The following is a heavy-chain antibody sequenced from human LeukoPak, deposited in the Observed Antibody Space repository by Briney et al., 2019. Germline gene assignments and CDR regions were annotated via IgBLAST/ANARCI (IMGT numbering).Heavy chain of an antibody. D-gene: IGHD4-23*01. Sequence: GASVKVSCKASGYTFTSYGISWVRQAPGQGLEWMGWISAYNGNTNYARKLQGGVTMTTDTSTSTAYMELRSLRSDDTAVYYCAWNYGGNPVGPFDYWGQGTLVTVSS. V-gene: IGHV1-18*01. CDR3: AWNYGGNPVGPFDY. CDR2: ISAYNGNT. J-gene: IGHJ4*02. CDR1: GYTFTSYG.